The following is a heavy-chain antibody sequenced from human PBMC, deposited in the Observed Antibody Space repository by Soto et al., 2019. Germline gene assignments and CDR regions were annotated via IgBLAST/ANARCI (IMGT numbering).Heavy chain of an antibody. CDR1: GFIFTSYG. Sequence: QVQLVESGGGVVQPGRSLRLSCAASGFIFTSYGIHWVRQAPGMWLEWVAVISYDGIDENYADSVKGRFTISRDNSKNTLYLQMNSMRAEDTAVYYCARDQAEMATVSLGYWGQGTLVTVSS. CDR2: ISYDGIDE. D-gene: IGHD4-4*01. J-gene: IGHJ4*02. V-gene: IGHV3-30*03. CDR3: ARDQAEMATVSLGY.